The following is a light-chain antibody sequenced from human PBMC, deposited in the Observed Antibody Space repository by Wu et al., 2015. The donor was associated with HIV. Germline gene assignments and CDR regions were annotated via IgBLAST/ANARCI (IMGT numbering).Light chain of an antibody. Sequence: DIQMTQSPSSLSASVGDRVTITCRASQSISSYLNWYQQKPGKAPKLLIYAASSLQSGVPSRFSGSGSGTDFTLTISSLQPEDFATYYCQQSYSTPYSFGLGDPRLEIK. CDR1: QSISSY. V-gene: IGKV1-39*01. J-gene: IGKJ2*03. CDR2: AAS. CDR3: QQSYSTPYS.